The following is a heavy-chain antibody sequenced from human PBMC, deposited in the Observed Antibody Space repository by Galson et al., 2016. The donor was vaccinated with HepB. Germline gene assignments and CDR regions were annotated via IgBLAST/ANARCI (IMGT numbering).Heavy chain of an antibody. V-gene: IGHV3-74*01. CDR1: GFSFSSHG. D-gene: IGHD3-10*01. CDR2: INIDGNSI. CDR3: TRDYYGSLDH. J-gene: IGHJ4*02. Sequence: SLRLSCAASGFSFSSHGMSWVRQAPGKGLVWVSRINIDGNSITYADSVKGRFAISRDNAKNTVHLQMNSLRAEDTAVYYCTRDYYGSLDHWGQGTLVTVS.